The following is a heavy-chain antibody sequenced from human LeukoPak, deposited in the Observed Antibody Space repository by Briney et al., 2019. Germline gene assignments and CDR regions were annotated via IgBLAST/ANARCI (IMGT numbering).Heavy chain of an antibody. D-gene: IGHD6-13*01. Sequence: GASVKVSCNASGYTFTSYAMNWVRQAPGQWLEWMGWINTNTGNPTYAQGFTGRFVFSLDTSVSTAYLQISSLKAEDTAVYYCARDREGGYSSSWYLRDFDYWGQGTLVTVSS. J-gene: IGHJ4*02. V-gene: IGHV7-4-1*02. CDR3: ARDREGGYSSSWYLRDFDY. CDR2: INTNTGNP. CDR1: GYTFTSYA.